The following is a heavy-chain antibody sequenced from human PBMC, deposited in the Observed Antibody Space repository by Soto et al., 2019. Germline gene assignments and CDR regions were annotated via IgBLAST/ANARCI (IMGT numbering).Heavy chain of an antibody. D-gene: IGHD3-16*01. CDR3: ARGLTQPKIYYYYYMDV. CDR1: GFNYNSYS. V-gene: IGHV3-21*01. Sequence: KPGGSLRLTCAASGFNYNSYSMNWIRQAQEKGLYWFSSISSSCSYIYYAYSVKGRFIISRDNAKNSLYLQMNSLRAEDTAVYYCARGLTQPKIYYYYYMDVWGKGTTVTV. J-gene: IGHJ6*03. CDR2: ISSSCSYI.